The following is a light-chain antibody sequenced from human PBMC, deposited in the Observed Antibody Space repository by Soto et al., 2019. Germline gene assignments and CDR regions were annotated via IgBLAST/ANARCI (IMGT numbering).Light chain of an antibody. CDR3: SSFAGNNDYV. CDR2: EVS. Sequence: QSVLTQPPSASGSPGQSVTISCTVTSSDVGSYNYVSWYQQHPGKAPKLMIYEVSKRPSGVPDRFSGSKSGNTASLTVSGLQDEDEADYYCSSFAGNNDYVFGTGTKVTVL. CDR1: SSDVGSYNY. J-gene: IGLJ1*01. V-gene: IGLV2-8*01.